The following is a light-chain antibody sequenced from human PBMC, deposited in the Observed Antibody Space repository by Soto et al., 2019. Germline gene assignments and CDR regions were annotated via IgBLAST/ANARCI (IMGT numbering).Light chain of an antibody. CDR1: SSDVGGYDY. J-gene: IGLJ1*01. Sequence: QSVLTQPASVSGSPGQSITISCTGTSSDVGGYDYVSWYQQHPGKAPKLMIYGVSSRPSGVSNRFSGSKSGNTASLTISGLQAEDEADYYCSSYTSSSTLEVFGTGTKVTVL. CDR2: GVS. V-gene: IGLV2-14*03. CDR3: SSYTSSSTLEV.